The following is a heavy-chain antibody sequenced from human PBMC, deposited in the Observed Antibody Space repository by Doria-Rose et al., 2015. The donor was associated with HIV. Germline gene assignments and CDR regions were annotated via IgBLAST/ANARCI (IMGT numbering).Heavy chain of an antibody. J-gene: IGHJ4*02. CDR2: ISSSRSYI. V-gene: IGHV3-21*01. CDR1: GFTFSSYS. Sequence: VQLVQSGGGLVKPGGSLRLSCAASGFTFSSYSMHWVSQAPGKGLEWVSAISSSRSYIFYADSVRGRFTISTDNAKNSLYLQMNSLRAEDTAVYYCARDAYDSSGYYFDYWGQGTLVTVSS. CDR3: ARDAYDSSGYYFDY. D-gene: IGHD3-22*01.